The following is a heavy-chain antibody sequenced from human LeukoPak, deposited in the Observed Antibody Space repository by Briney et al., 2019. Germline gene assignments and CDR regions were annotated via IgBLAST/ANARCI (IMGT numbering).Heavy chain of an antibody. J-gene: IGHJ5*02. D-gene: IGHD2-15*01. CDR3: ARVDGSCSGGSCPSGNWFDP. CDR1: GYSISSGYY. Sequence: KPSETLSLTCTVSGYSISSGYYWGWIRQPPGKGLEWIGSIYHSGSTYYNPSLKSRVTISVDTSKNQFSLKPSSVTAADTAVYYCARVDGSCSGGSCPSGNWFDPWGQGTLVTVSS. CDR2: IYHSGST. V-gene: IGHV4-38-2*02.